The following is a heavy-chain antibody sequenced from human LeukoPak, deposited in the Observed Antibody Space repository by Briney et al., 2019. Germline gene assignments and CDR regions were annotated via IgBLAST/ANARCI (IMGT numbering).Heavy chain of an antibody. CDR1: GFTFSGYW. J-gene: IGHJ6*02. CDR2: IWKGGRET. Sequence: GGSLRLSCTASGFTFSGYWMNWVRQAPGKGLEWVANIWKGGRETHYVDSVKGRFTISGDSAKTSLDLQMNSLRAEDAAVYYCARGRDIVATAPDYNYGMDVWGQGTTVTVSS. V-gene: IGHV3-7*01. D-gene: IGHD5-12*01. CDR3: ARGRDIVATAPDYNYGMDV.